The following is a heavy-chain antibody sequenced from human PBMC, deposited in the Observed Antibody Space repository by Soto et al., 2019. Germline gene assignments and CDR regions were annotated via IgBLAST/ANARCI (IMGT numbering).Heavy chain of an antibody. D-gene: IGHD5-12*01. CDR1: GFTFSSYS. V-gene: IGHV3-21*01. CDR2: ISSSSSYI. CDR3: ARDQEDIVATTSSMDV. J-gene: IGHJ6*03. Sequence: GGSLRLSCAASGFTFSSYSMNWVRQAPGKGLEWVSSISSSSSYIYYADSVKGRFTISRDNAKNSLYLQMNSLRAEDTAVYYCARDQEDIVATTSSMDVWGKGTTVTVSS.